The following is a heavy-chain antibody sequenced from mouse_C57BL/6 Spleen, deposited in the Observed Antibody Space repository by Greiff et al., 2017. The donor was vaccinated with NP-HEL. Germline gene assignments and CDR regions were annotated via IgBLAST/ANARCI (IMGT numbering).Heavy chain of an antibody. CDR3: AVPSMDY. D-gene: IGHD5-1*01. CDR2: FHPISGST. J-gene: IGHJ4*01. Sequence: QVQLQQPGAELLKPGASVSLSCKASAYTFTSYWMHWLKQRPGQALEWIGLFHPISGSTNYNEKFKSKATLTVDKSSSTAYMQLSSLTSEDSAVYYCAVPSMDYWGQGTSVTVSS. V-gene: IGHV1-64*01. CDR1: AYTFTSYW.